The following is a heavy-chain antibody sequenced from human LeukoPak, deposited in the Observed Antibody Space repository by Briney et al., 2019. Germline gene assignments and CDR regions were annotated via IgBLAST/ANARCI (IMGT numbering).Heavy chain of an antibody. CDR1: GGSFSGFY. D-gene: IGHD6-25*01. CDR3: AREGGDPRWLDP. J-gene: IGHJ5*02. V-gene: IGHV4-34*01. Sequence: SETLSLTCAVYGGSFSGFYWSWIRQPPGKGLEWIGEINHSGSTNYSPSLEGRVAMSVDTSKNQFSLNLTSVTAADTAVYSCAREGGDPRWLDPWGQGTLVTVSS. CDR2: INHSGST.